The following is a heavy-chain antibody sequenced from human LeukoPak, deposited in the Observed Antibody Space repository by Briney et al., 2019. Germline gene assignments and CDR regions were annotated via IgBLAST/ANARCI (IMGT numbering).Heavy chain of an antibody. CDR2: IRSKAYGGTT. Sequence: GGSLRLSCTASGFTFGDYAMSWFRQAPGKGLEWVGFIRSKAYGGTTEYAASVKGRFTISRDDSKSIAYLQMNSLKTEDTAVYYCTVHRGPGKLLIDYWGQGTLVTVSS. J-gene: IGHJ4*02. V-gene: IGHV3-49*03. D-gene: IGHD1-7*01. CDR3: TVHRGPGKLLIDY. CDR1: GFTFGDYA.